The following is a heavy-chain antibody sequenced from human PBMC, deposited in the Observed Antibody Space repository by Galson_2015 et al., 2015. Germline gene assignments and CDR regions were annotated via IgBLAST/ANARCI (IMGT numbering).Heavy chain of an antibody. D-gene: IGHD2-15*01. CDR3: AQYCSGGSCYYPDAFEI. V-gene: IGHV2-5*01. CDR1: GFSLSTSGVG. J-gene: IGHJ3*02. Sequence: PALVKPTQTLTLTCTFSGFSLSTSGVGVGWIRQPPGKALEWLALIYWNDDKRYSPSLKSRLTITKDTSENQVVLTMTNMDPVDTATYYCAQYCSGGSCYYPDAFEIWGQGTMVTVSS. CDR2: IYWNDDK.